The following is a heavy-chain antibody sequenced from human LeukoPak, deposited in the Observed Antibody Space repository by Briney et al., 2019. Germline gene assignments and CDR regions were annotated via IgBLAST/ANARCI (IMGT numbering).Heavy chain of an antibody. V-gene: IGHV3-48*03. CDR2: ISAGSGVTI. Sequence: PGGSLRLSCTVSGFTFSDCEMHWVRQAPGKGLEWVAYISAGSGVTIDFADSVKGRFMISRDNAKNSLSLQMNSLRAEDTGFYYCVRRLRLDYWGQGTLVTVSS. D-gene: IGHD4-17*01. J-gene: IGHJ4*02. CDR3: VRRLRLDY. CDR1: GFTFSDCE.